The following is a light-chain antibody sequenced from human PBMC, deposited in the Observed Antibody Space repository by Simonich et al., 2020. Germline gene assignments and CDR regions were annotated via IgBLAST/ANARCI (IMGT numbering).Light chain of an antibody. V-gene: IGLV2-23*01. CDR2: EGS. CDR3: CSYAGSSNAV. Sequence: QSALTQPASVSGSPGQSITISCTGTSSDVGCYNLVSWYQQPPGKAPKLMIYEGSKRPSGVSNRFSGSKSGNTASLTISGLQAEDEADYYCCSYAGSSNAVFGGGTQLTVL. CDR1: SSDVGCYNL. J-gene: IGLJ7*01.